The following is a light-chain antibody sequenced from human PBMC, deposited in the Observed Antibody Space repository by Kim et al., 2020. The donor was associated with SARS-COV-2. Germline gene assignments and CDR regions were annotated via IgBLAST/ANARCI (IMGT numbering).Light chain of an antibody. CDR2: DAS. J-gene: IGKJ2*01. Sequence: EIVLTQSPGTLSLSPGERATLSCRASQNLTDYLGWYQQRPGQAPRLLIYDASHRAAGIPARFAGSGSGTDFTLTISSLAPEDCGVYYCQQRFSSPPYNFGQGTKLEI. CDR1: QNLTDY. CDR3: QQRFSSPPYN. V-gene: IGKV3-11*01.